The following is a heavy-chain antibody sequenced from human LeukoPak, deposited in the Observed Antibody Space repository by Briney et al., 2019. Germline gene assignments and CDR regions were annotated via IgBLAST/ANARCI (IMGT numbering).Heavy chain of an antibody. CDR1: GFTFSNYA. CDR2: ISANGGGT. Sequence: GGSLRLSCAASGFTFSNYAMSWVRQAPGKGLEWVSAISANGGGTYYADSVKGRFTISRDNSKNTLYLQMNSLRAEDTAVYYCAKLHNLNCDYWGLGTLATVSS. D-gene: IGHD1-14*01. V-gene: IGHV3-23*01. J-gene: IGHJ4*02. CDR3: AKLHNLNCDY.